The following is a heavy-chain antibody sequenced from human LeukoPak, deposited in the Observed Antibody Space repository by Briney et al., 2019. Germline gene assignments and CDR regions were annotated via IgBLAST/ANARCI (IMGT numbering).Heavy chain of an antibody. Sequence: SETLSLTCAVYGGSFSGYHWSWIRQPPGKGLEWIGEINHSGSTNYNPSLKSRVTISVDTSKNQFSPKLSSVTAADTAVYYCASFKYYDYVWGSYRESFDYWGQGTLVTVSS. D-gene: IGHD3-16*02. J-gene: IGHJ4*02. CDR2: INHSGST. CDR1: GGSFSGYH. CDR3: ASFKYYDYVWGSYRESFDY. V-gene: IGHV4-34*01.